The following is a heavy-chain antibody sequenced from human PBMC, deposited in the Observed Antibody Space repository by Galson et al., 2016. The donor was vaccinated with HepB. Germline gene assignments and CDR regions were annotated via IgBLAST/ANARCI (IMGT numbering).Heavy chain of an antibody. J-gene: IGHJ6*02. Sequence: SLRLSCAASGFTFSSFNMNWVRQAPGKGLEWIAHISSGSYTIYYADSVRGRFTISRDNAKNSLYLQMASLGDGDTAVYFCARDGAARRGYYGMDVWGPGTTVVVSS. D-gene: IGHD6-6*01. V-gene: IGHV3-48*02. CDR3: ARDGAARRGYYGMDV. CDR2: ISSGSYTI. CDR1: GFTFSSFN.